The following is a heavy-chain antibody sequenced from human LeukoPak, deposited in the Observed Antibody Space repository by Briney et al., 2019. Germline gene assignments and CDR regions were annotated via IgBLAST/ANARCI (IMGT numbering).Heavy chain of an antibody. V-gene: IGHV4-34*01. J-gene: IGHJ3*02. D-gene: IGHD1-26*01. CDR3: ARWEDAFDI. Sequence: SETLSLTCAVYGGTFSGYYWNWIRQPPGKGLEWIGEINHSGSTNYNPSLTSRVTISVDTSKNQFSLKLSTVTAADTAVYYCARWEDAFDIWGQGTMVTVSS. CDR1: GGTFSGYY. CDR2: INHSGST.